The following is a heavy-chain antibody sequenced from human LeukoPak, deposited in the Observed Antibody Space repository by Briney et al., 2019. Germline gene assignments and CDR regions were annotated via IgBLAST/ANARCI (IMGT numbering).Heavy chain of an antibody. V-gene: IGHV4-61*02. J-gene: IGHJ6*02. D-gene: IGHD6-13*01. Sequence: PSETLSLTCTVSGGSISSGDYYWSWIRQPPGKGLEWIGRIYTSGSTNYNPSLKSRVTMSVDTSKNQFSLKLSSVTAAETAVYYCARRGIAAAGDPYYYYYGMDVWGQGTTVTVSS. CDR2: IYTSGST. CDR3: ARRGIAAAGDPYYYYYGMDV. CDR1: GGSISSGDYY.